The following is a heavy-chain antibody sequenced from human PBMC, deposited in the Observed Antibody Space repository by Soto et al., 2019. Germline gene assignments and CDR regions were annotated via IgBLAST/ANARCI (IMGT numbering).Heavy chain of an antibody. J-gene: IGHJ6*02. CDR1: GGTFSSYA. V-gene: IGHV1-69*13. CDR3: ATPYYYDSSGPRPGGMDV. D-gene: IGHD3-22*01. CDR2: IIPIFGTA. Sequence: GASVKVSCKASGGTFSSYAISWVRQAPGQGLEWMGGIIPIFGTANYAQKFQGRVTITADESTSTAYMELSSLRSEDTAVYYCATPYYYDSSGPRPGGMDVWGQGTTVTVSS.